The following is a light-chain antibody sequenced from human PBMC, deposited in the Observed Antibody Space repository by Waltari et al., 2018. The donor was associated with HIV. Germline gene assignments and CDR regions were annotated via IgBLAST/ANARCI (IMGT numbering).Light chain of an antibody. CDR2: EVN. CDR3: CSYVGSSSLV. Sequence: QSALTQPASVSGSPGQSITVSCTGTSSDVGSYNLVSWYQHHPGKAPKLMIYEVNKRPSGVSNRFSVSKSGNTASLTISGLQAEDEADYYCCSYVGSSSLVFGGGTKLTVL. CDR1: SSDVGSYNL. V-gene: IGLV2-23*02. J-gene: IGLJ2*01.